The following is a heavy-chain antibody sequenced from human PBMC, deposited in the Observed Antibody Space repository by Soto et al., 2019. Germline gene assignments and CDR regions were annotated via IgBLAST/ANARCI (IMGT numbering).Heavy chain of an antibody. D-gene: IGHD3-22*01. CDR1: GFTFSSYG. CDR2: ISYDGSNK. J-gene: IGHJ4*02. V-gene: IGHV3-30*18. CDR3: AKGGVMVIRFSFDY. Sequence: QVQLVESGGGVVQPGRSLRLSCAASGFTFSSYGMHWVRQAPGKGLEWVAVISYDGSNKYYADSVKGRFTISRDNSKNTLYLQMETLRAEDTAVYFCAKGGVMVIRFSFDYWGQGTLVTVSS.